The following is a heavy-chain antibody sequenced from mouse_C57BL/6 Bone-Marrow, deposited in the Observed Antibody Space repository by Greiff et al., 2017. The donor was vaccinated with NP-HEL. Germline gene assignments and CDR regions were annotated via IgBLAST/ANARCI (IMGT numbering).Heavy chain of an antibody. CDR2: IYPGSGST. J-gene: IGHJ2*01. CDR3: ARKRAGYGID. CDR1: GYTFTSYW. V-gene: IGHV1-55*01. Sequence: QVQLKQPGAELVKPGASVKMSCKASGYTFTSYWITWVKQRPGQGLEWIGDIYPGSGSTNYNEKFKSKATLTVDTSSSTAYMQLSSLTSEDSAVYYCARKRAGYGIDWGQGTTLTVSS. D-gene: IGHD1-1*01.